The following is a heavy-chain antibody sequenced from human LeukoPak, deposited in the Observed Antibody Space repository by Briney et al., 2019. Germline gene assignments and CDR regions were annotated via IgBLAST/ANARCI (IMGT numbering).Heavy chain of an antibody. V-gene: IGHV4-30-4*01. J-gene: IGHJ4*02. CDR3: ARGFSY. Sequence: PSETLSLTCTVSGGSISSGDYYWSWIRQSPGKGLEWIGHIYYSGSTHYNPSLKSRVSISIDTSKNQFSLKLTSVTAADTAVYFCARGFSYWGQGTLVTVSS. CDR2: IYYSGST. CDR1: GGSISSGDYY.